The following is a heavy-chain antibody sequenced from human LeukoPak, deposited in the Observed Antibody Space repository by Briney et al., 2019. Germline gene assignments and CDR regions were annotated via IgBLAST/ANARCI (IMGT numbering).Heavy chain of an antibody. V-gene: IGHV3-49*04. CDR3: TRFTVVTPTDY. J-gene: IGHJ4*02. CDR2: IRSKAYGGTT. D-gene: IGHD4-23*01. CDR1: GFTFGDYA. Sequence: GASLRLSCAASGFTFGDYAMSWVRQAPGKGLEWVGFIRSKAYGGTTEYAASVKGRFTISRDDSKSIAYLQMNSLKTEDTAVYYCTRFTVVTPTDYWGQGTLVTVSS.